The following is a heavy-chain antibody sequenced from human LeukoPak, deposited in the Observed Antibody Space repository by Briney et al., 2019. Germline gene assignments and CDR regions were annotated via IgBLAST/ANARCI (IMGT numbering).Heavy chain of an antibody. V-gene: IGHV3-23*01. D-gene: IGHD3-22*01. CDR1: GFTFSSYA. CDR3: AKGCYYDSSGSFYFDY. CDR2: ISGSGDNT. J-gene: IGHJ4*02. Sequence: GGSLRLSCAASGFTFSSYAMSWVRQAPGKGLEWVSGISGSGDNTYYADSVKGRFTISRDNSKNTLYVQVNSLGTEDTAAYYCAKGCYYDSSGSFYFDYWGQGTLVTVSS.